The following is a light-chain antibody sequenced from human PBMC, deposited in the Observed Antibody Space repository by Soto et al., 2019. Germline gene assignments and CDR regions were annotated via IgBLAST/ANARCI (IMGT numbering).Light chain of an antibody. Sequence: EIVMTQSPATLSVSPGETATLSCRASQSISGHLAWYQQKPGQTPRLLIYGASTRSTGVPARFSGSGSGTYFTLTISSLQSEDFAVYYCQQYHDWPPLTFGGGTKVDI. CDR3: QQYHDWPPLT. V-gene: IGKV3-15*01. CDR1: QSISGH. CDR2: GAS. J-gene: IGKJ4*01.